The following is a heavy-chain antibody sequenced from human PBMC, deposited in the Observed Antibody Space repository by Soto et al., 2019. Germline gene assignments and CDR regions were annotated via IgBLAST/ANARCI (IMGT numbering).Heavy chain of an antibody. Sequence: QAQLVESGGGVVQPGRSLRLSCAASGFTFSSYGMHWVRQAPGKGLEWVAVISYDGSNKYYADSVKGRFTISRDNSKNTLYLQMNSLRAEDTAVYYCAKAAVRGVDNDAFDIWGQGTMVTVSS. CDR2: ISYDGSNK. D-gene: IGHD3-10*01. V-gene: IGHV3-30*18. CDR1: GFTFSSYG. CDR3: AKAAVRGVDNDAFDI. J-gene: IGHJ3*02.